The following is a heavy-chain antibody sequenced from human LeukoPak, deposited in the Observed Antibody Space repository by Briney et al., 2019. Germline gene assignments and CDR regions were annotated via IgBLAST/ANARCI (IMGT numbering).Heavy chain of an antibody. D-gene: IGHD3-10*01. J-gene: IGHJ5*02. V-gene: IGHV1-2*02. CDR1: GYTFTGYY. Sequence: GASVKVSCKASGYTFTGYYMHWVRQAPGQGLEWMGWINPNSGGTNYAQKFQGRVTMTRDTPISTAYMELSRLRSDDTAVYYCARSVLLWFGELSDNWFDPWGQGTLVTVSS. CDR2: INPNSGGT. CDR3: ARSVLLWFGELSDNWFDP.